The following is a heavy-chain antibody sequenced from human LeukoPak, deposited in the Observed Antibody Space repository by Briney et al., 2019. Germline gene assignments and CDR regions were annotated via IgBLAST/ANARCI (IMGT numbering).Heavy chain of an antibody. Sequence: ASVKVSCKASGYTFTGYYTHWVRQAPEQGLEWMGWINPNSGGTNYAQKFQGRVTMTRDTSISTAYMELSRLRSDDTAVYYCARAEDSSSWRNDYWGQGTLVTVSS. CDR1: GYTFTGYY. V-gene: IGHV1-2*02. J-gene: IGHJ4*02. D-gene: IGHD6-13*01. CDR3: ARAEDSSSWRNDY. CDR2: INPNSGGT.